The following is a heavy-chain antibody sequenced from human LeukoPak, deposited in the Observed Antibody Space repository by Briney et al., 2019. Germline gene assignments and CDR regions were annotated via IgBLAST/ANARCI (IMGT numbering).Heavy chain of an antibody. CDR3: ARDPSTTVGVAFDI. Sequence: GGSLRLSCAASGFIVSSSYMTWVRQAPGEGLEWVSIIYTGETTYYADSVKGRFTISKDNSKNTIYLQMNSLRAEDTAVYYCARDPSTTVGVAFDIWGQGTVVTVSS. V-gene: IGHV3-53*01. CDR2: IYTGETT. J-gene: IGHJ3*02. D-gene: IGHD4-23*01. CDR1: GFIVSSSY.